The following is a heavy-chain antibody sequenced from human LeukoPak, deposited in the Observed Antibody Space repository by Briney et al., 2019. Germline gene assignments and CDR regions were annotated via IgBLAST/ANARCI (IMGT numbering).Heavy chain of an antibody. D-gene: IGHD2-2*01. CDR3: ARDGGGYCSSTSCHTLDY. CDR2: IIPIFGTA. J-gene: IGHJ4*02. V-gene: IGHV1-69*13. Sequence: SVKVSCKASGGTFSSYAISWVRQAPGQGLEWMGGIIPIFGTANYAQKFQGRVTITADVSTSTAYMELSSLRSEDTAVYYCARDGGGYCSSTSCHTLDYWGQGTLVTVSS. CDR1: GGTFSSYA.